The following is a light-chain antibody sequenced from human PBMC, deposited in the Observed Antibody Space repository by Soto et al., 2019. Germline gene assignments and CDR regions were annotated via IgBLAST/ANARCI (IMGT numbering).Light chain of an antibody. CDR2: DVS. Sequence: QSVLTQPVSVSGSPGQSITISCTGTSSDVGGYNYVSWYQQHPGKAPKLMIYDVSNRPSGVSNRFSGSKSGNTASLTISGLQVEDEADYYCNSYTSRSSTTYVFGAGTKVTVL. J-gene: IGLJ1*01. CDR1: SSDVGGYNY. V-gene: IGLV2-14*01. CDR3: NSYTSRSSTTYV.